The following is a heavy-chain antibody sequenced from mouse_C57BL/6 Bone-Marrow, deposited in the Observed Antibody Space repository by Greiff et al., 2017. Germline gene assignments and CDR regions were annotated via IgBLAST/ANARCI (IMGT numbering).Heavy chain of an antibody. CDR1: GFNIKDDY. Sequence: VQLQQSGAELVRPGASVKLSCTASGFNIKDDYMHWVKQRPEQGLEWIGWIDPENGDTEYASKFQGKATITADTSSNTAYLQLSSLTSEDTAVYYCTTLDSGSTHYYAMDYWGQGTSVTVSS. J-gene: IGHJ4*01. V-gene: IGHV14-4*01. CDR2: IDPENGDT. CDR3: TTLDSGSTHYYAMDY. D-gene: IGHD1-1*01.